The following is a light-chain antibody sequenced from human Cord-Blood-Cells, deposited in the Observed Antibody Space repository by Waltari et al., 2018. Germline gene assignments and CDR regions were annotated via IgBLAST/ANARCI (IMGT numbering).Light chain of an antibody. CDR2: AAS. CDR1: QSISSA. V-gene: IGKV1-39*01. J-gene: IGKJ2*01. Sequence: DIQMTQSPSSLSASVVDRVPITCRASQSISSALNWYQQKPGKAPKLLIYAASSLQSGVPSRFSGSVSGTDFTLTISSLQPEDFATYYCQQSYSTPYTFGQGTKLEIK. CDR3: QQSYSTPYT.